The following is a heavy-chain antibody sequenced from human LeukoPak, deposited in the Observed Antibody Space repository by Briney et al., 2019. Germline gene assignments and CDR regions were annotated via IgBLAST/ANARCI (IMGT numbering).Heavy chain of an antibody. D-gene: IGHD3-22*01. J-gene: IGHJ5*02. CDR1: GGSISSYY. Sequence: SETLSLTCTVSGGSISSYYWSWIRQPAGKGLEWIGRIYTSGSTNYSPSLKSRVTMSVDTSKNQFSLKLSSVTAADTAVYYCARGNDSSGYSEWFDPWGQGTLVTVSS. CDR3: ARGNDSSGYSEWFDP. V-gene: IGHV4-4*07. CDR2: IYTSGST.